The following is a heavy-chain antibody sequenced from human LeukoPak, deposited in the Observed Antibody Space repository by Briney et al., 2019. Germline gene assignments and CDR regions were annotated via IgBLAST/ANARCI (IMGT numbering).Heavy chain of an antibody. V-gene: IGHV3-33*01. D-gene: IGHD5-24*01. J-gene: IGHJ3*02. CDR1: GFIFSSYG. CDR2: IWYDGSNT. CDR3: ARDTRWQVRAFDI. Sequence: GGSLRLSCAASGFIFSSYGMHWVRQAPGKGLEWVAVIWYDGSNTYYADSVKGRFTVSRDNSKNTLYLHVNSLRAEDTAMYYCARDTRWQVRAFDIWGQGTMVTVSS.